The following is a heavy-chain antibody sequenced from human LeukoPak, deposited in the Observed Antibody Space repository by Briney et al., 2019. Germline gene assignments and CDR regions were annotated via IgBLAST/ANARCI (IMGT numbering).Heavy chain of an antibody. Sequence: SETLSLTCTVSGGSISSGRYYWTGIRRRPGKGLEWIGYMHNNGNTYYNPYLKTRVTMSEDMSKNHFYLKLSSVRAADAAVYYCGRWPEGVEGYYYGMDVWGKGTTVTVSS. J-gene: IGHJ6*04. V-gene: IGHV4-31*03. CDR2: MHNNGNT. CDR1: GGSISSGRYY. CDR3: GRWPEGVEGYYYGMDV.